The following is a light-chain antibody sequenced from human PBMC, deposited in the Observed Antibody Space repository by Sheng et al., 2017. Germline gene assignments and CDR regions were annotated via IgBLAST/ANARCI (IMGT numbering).Light chain of an antibody. CDR2: DAS. V-gene: IGKV3-11*01. J-gene: IGKJ4*01. CDR3: QQRRNGLT. Sequence: EIVLTQSPATLSLSPGERATLSCRASQSVSSYLAWYQQKPGQAPRLLIYDASTRATGIPARFSGSGSGTDFTLTISRLEPEDFAVYYCQQRRNGLTFGGGTKVEMK. CDR1: QSVSSY.